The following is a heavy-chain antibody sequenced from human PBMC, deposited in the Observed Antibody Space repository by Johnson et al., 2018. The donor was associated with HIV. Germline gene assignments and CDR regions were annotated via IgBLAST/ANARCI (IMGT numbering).Heavy chain of an antibody. Sequence: QVQLVESGGGVVQPGRSLRLSCAASGFTFSSYAMHWVRQAPGKGLEWVAVISYDGSNKYYADSVKGRFTISRDSSKDTLYVHMNSLRGEDTAVYYCARDPDPFREYHGDAFDIWGQGTVVTVSS. CDR1: GFTFSSYA. CDR3: ARDPDPFREYHGDAFDI. CDR2: ISYDGSNK. D-gene: IGHD3-10*01. V-gene: IGHV3-30*04. J-gene: IGHJ3*02.